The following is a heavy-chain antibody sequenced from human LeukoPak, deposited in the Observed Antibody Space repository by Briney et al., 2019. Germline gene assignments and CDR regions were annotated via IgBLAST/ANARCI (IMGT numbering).Heavy chain of an antibody. CDR1: GFTFSDYY. Sequence: PGGSLRLSCAASGFTFSDYYMSWIRQAPGKGLEWASYISSSGSTIYYADSVKGRFTISRDNAKNSLYLQMNSLRAEDTAVYYCARVYPQPNYYDSSGYCFDCWGQGTLVTVSS. V-gene: IGHV3-11*01. CDR2: ISSSGSTI. CDR3: ARVYPQPNYYDSSGYCFDC. D-gene: IGHD3-22*01. J-gene: IGHJ4*02.